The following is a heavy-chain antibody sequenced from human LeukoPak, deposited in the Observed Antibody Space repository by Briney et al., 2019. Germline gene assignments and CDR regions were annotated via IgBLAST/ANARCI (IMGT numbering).Heavy chain of an antibody. D-gene: IGHD7-27*01. Sequence: PSETLSLICIVSGDSISRNTYHWGWVRQPPGKGLEWIGTIYYSGSIYYNQSLRGRVALSVDTSKNQFSLKLTSVTAADTAVYYCGRLNTDWGRLFDSWGQGTLVTVSS. CDR2: IYYSGSI. CDR3: GRLNTDWGRLFDS. J-gene: IGHJ4*02. CDR1: GDSISRNTYH. V-gene: IGHV4-39*01.